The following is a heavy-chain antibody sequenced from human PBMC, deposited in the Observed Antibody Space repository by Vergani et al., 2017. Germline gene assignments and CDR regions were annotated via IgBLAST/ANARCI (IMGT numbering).Heavy chain of an antibody. CDR1: GFTVSSNY. CDR3: ARAKPNIVATEYDY. D-gene: IGHD5-12*01. V-gene: IGHV3-53*01. Sequence: EVQLVESGGGLIQPGGSLRLSCAASGFTVSSNYMSWVRQAPGRGLEWVSVIYSGGSTYYADSVKGRFTISRDNSKNTLYLQMNSLRAEGTAVYYCARAKPNIVATEYDYWGQGTLVTVSS. CDR2: IYSGGST. J-gene: IGHJ4*02.